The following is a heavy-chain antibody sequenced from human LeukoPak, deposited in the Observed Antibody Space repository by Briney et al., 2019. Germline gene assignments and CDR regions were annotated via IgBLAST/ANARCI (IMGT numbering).Heavy chain of an antibody. Sequence: PSETLSLTCTVSGGSISSYYWSWIRQPPGRGLEWIGYIYYRGSTYYNPSLKSRVTIPVDTSKNQFSLKLSSVTAADTAVYYCARHLANYYYCDYWGQGTLVTVSS. CDR1: GGSISSYY. CDR3: ARHLANYYYCDY. D-gene: IGHD3-10*01. J-gene: IGHJ4*02. V-gene: IGHV4-59*04. CDR2: IYYRGST.